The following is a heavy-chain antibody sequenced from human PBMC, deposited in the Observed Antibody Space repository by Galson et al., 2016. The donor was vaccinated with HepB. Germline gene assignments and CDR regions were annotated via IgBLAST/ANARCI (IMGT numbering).Heavy chain of an antibody. CDR3: AREATVTRGAFDM. D-gene: IGHD4-17*01. CDR1: GFTFSNYA. CDR2: INNNDDST. Sequence: SLRLSCAASGFTFSNYAMTWVRQAPGKGLEWISTINNNDDSTYYADSVQGRFTISRDKSKNTLFLQMNSLRAEDTAVYYCAREATVTRGAFDMWGQGTMVTVSS. V-gene: IGHV3-23*01. J-gene: IGHJ3*02.